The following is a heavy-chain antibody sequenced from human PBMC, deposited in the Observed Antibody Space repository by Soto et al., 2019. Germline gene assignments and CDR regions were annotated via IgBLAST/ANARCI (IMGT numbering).Heavy chain of an antibody. CDR2: ISYDGRNK. CDR1: GFTFTYYS. D-gene: IGHD3-9*01. J-gene: IGHJ5*02. CDR3: AKDQQDYDFLTGLGGRWFDP. V-gene: IGHV3-30*18. Sequence: PGGSLRLSCVASSGFTFTYYSMSWVRQAPGKGLEWVAFISYDGRNKYYGDSVKGRFNISRDNLKNTLYLQMSSLRAEDTAVYYCAKDQQDYDFLTGLGGRWFDPWGQGTLVTVSS.